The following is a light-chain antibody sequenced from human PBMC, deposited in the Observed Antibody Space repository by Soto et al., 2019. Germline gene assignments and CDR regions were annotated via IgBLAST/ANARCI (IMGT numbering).Light chain of an antibody. CDR1: QSVSSS. J-gene: IGKJ4*01. V-gene: IGKV3-15*01. CDR2: DTS. Sequence: EIVLTQSPATLSLSPGESATLSCRASQSVSSSFLAWYQQKAGQAPRLLIYDTSIRAAGVPARFSGSRSGAEFTLTISSLQSEDFAVYYCQHYVTWPLTFGGGTKVDIK. CDR3: QHYVTWPLT.